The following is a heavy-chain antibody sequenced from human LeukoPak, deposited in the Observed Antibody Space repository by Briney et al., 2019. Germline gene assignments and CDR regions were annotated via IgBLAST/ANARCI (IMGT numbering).Heavy chain of an antibody. Sequence: GESLKISCNGSGYXFATYWIGWVRQMPGKGLEWMGISYPGDSRTTYSPSFQGQVTISADKSIRTAYLQWNSLKASDTAIYYCVRHLSDITSCPNYWGPGTLITVAS. V-gene: IGHV5-51*01. D-gene: IGHD2-2*01. J-gene: IGHJ4*02. CDR2: SYPGDSRT. CDR3: VRHLSDITSCPNY. CDR1: GYXFATYW.